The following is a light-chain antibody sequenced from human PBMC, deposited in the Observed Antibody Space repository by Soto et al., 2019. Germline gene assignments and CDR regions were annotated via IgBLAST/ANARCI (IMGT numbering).Light chain of an antibody. J-gene: IGKJ2*01. CDR2: GAS. CDR3: QQYNNWPPYT. CDR1: QSVSSN. Sequence: EIVMTQSPATLSVSPGERATLSCRASQSVSSNLAWYQQKPGQAPRLLIYGASTRATGIPARFSGSGSGTECTLTISRLEPEDFAVYYCQQYNNWPPYTFGQGTKLEIK. V-gene: IGKV3-15*01.